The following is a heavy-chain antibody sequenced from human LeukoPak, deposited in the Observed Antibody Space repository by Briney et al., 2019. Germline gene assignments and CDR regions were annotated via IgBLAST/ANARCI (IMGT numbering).Heavy chain of an antibody. V-gene: IGHV3-33*01. J-gene: IGHJ3*02. Sequence: PGRSLRLSCAASGFIFSSYGMHWVRQAPGKGLEWVALIWYDGSKSHHADSVKGRFTISRDNSKNTLYLQMNSLRAEDTAVYYCASMTTVTLDDAFDIWGQGTMVTVSS. CDR1: GFIFSSYG. D-gene: IGHD4-17*01. CDR3: ASMTTVTLDDAFDI. CDR2: IWYDGSKS.